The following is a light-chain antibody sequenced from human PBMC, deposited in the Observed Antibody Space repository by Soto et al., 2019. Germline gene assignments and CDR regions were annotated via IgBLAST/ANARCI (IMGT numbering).Light chain of an antibody. CDR2: GAS. V-gene: IGKV3-20*01. Sequence: EIVLTQSPGTLSLSPGERAALSCRASQSVSSTYLAWYQQQPGQAPRLLIYGASNRATCIPDSFSGSGSGTDFTLTIGRLEPEDFAVYYCQQYGSSSWTFGQGTKVDIK. J-gene: IGKJ1*01. CDR3: QQYGSSSWT. CDR1: QSVSSTY.